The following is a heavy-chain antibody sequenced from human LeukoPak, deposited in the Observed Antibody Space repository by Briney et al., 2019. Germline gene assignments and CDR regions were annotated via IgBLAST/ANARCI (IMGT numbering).Heavy chain of an antibody. Sequence: GGSLRLSCAVSGFTFSGSAMHWVRQASGKGLEWVGRIRSKANTYATAYAASVKGRFTISRDDSKNTAYLQMNSLKSEGTAMYYCTRHYDILTGYYFIGNGMDVWGQGTTVTVSS. D-gene: IGHD3-9*01. CDR2: IRSKANTYAT. J-gene: IGHJ6*02. CDR3: TRHYDILTGYYFIGNGMDV. CDR1: GFTFSGSA. V-gene: IGHV3-73*01.